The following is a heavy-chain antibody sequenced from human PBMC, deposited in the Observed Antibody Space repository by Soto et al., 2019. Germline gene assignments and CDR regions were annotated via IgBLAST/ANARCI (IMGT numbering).Heavy chain of an antibody. Sequence: SLSLTCTVSGGSISSGGYYWSWILQHPGKGLEWIGYIYYSGSTYYNPSLKSRVTISVDTSKNQFSLKLSSVTATDTAVYYCARGVVPAATRGYYYYGMDVWGQGTTVTVSS. V-gene: IGHV4-31*03. J-gene: IGHJ6*02. CDR3: ARGVVPAATRGYYYYGMDV. D-gene: IGHD2-2*01. CDR1: GGSISSGGYY. CDR2: IYYSGST.